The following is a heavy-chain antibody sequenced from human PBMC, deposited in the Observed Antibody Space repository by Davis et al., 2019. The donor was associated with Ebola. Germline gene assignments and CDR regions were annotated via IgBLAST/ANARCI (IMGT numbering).Heavy chain of an antibody. CDR1: GFTFSNAW. V-gene: IGHV3-15*01. CDR3: TTRGVLWFGELLYSSGTDAFDI. CDR2: IKSKTDGGTT. D-gene: IGHD3-10*01. Sequence: GGSLRLSCAASGFTFSNAWMSWVRQAPGKGLEWVGRIKSKTDGGTTDYAAPVKGRFTISRDDSKNTLYLQMNSLKTEDTAVYYCTTRGVLWFGELLYSSGTDAFDIWGQGTMVTVSS. J-gene: IGHJ3*02.